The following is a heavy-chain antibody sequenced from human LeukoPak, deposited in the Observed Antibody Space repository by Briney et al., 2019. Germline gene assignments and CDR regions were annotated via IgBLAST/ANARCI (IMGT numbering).Heavy chain of an antibody. CDR1: GGSISSSSYY. V-gene: IGHV4-39*07. D-gene: IGHD3-16*01. J-gene: IGHJ3*01. Sequence: SETLSLTCTVSGGSISSSSYYWGWIRQPPGKGLEWIGSIYYSGSTYYNPSLKSRVTISVDTSKNQFSLRLSSVTAADTAVYYCARELNQNVWGSIGDAFDFWGQGTVVTVSS. CDR3: ARELNQNVWGSIGDAFDF. CDR2: IYYSGST.